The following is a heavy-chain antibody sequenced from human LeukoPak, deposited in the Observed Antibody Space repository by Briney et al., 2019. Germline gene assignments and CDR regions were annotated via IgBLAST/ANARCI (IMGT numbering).Heavy chain of an antibody. J-gene: IGHJ5*02. Sequence: GGSLRLSCAACGFTFSSYDMHWVRQAPGKGLEWVSAIGTAGDTYYPGSVTGQFTISSENAKNSLYLQMNSLRAGDTAVYYCARDHVLRFLEWLFFSWFDPWGQGTLVTVSS. CDR2: IGTAGDT. V-gene: IGHV3-13*03. CDR3: ARDHVLRFLEWLFFSWFDP. CDR1: GFTFSSYD. D-gene: IGHD3-3*01.